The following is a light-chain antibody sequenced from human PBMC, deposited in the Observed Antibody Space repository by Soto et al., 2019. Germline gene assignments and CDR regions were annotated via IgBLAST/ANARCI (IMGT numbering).Light chain of an antibody. CDR2: DVS. CDR1: SSDVGGYNY. V-gene: IGLV2-14*01. CDR3: SSYTSSSTLV. J-gene: IGLJ1*01. Sequence: QSVLTQPASVPGSPGQSITISCTGTSSDVGGYNYVSWYQQHPGKAPKLMIYDVSNRPSGVSNRFSGSKSGNTASLTISGLQAEDEADYYCSSYTSSSTLVFGTGTKLTVL.